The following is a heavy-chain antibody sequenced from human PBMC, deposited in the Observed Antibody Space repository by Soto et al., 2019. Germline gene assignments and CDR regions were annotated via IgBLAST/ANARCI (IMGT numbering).Heavy chain of an antibody. J-gene: IGHJ4*02. CDR1: GFSLTTSGVG. V-gene: IGHV2-5*02. Sequence: QITLNESGPTQVKPRQTLTLTCTFSGFSLTTSGVGVGWIRRSPGKAPEWLALIYWDDDKRYSPSLKSRLTITEDTSKNQVVLTMADLDPADTATYYCAHRVLRTVFGLVTTTAIYFDFWGQGTPVAVSS. CDR3: AHRVLRTVFGLVTTTAIYFDF. CDR2: IYWDDDK. D-gene: IGHD3-3*01.